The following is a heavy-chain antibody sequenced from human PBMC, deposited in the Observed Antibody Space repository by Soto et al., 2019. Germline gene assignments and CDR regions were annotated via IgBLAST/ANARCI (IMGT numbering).Heavy chain of an antibody. CDR3: VRGVVGATGPDY. Sequence: QVQLVESGGGLVKPGGSLRLSCLASGFTFSDYYMSWIRQAPGKGLEWLSYISGSGSPMYNADSVRGRFTISRDNAKNTLYLQMNSLRAEDTAIYYCVRGVVGATGPDYWGQGTLVTVSS. V-gene: IGHV3-11*01. D-gene: IGHD1-26*01. CDR2: ISGSGSPM. CDR1: GFTFSDYY. J-gene: IGHJ4*02.